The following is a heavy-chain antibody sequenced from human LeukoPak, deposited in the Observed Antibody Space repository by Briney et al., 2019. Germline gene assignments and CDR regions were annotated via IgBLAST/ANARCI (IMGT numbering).Heavy chain of an antibody. CDR1: GYTFTDYY. CDR2: INPNSGGT. CDR3: ARVRDGYPTFDY. Sequence: ASVKVSCKASGYTFTDYYIFWVRQAPGQGLEWMGWINPNSGGTNYAQKFQGRVTMTRDTSNSTAYMELSRLRSADTAVYYCARVRDGYPTFDYWSQGTLVTVSS. D-gene: IGHD5-24*01. V-gene: IGHV1-2*02. J-gene: IGHJ4*02.